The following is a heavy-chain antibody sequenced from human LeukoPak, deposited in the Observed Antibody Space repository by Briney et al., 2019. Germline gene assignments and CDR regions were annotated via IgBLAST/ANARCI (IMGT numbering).Heavy chain of an antibody. CDR2: ISGSGGST. CDR1: GFTFSSYA. Sequence: QSGGSLRLSCAASGFTFSSYAMSWVRQAPGKGLEWVSAISGSGGSTYYADSVKGRFTIFRDNSKNTLYLQMNSLRAEDTAVYYCAKVSAGVFRGVIPGALDYWGQGTLVTVSS. V-gene: IGHV3-23*01. J-gene: IGHJ4*02. D-gene: IGHD3-10*01. CDR3: AKVSAGVFRGVIPGALDY.